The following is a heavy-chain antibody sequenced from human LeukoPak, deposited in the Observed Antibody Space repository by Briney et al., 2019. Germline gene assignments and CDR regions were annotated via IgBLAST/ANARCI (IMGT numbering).Heavy chain of an antibody. D-gene: IGHD6-13*01. J-gene: IGHJ4*02. CDR2: INPSGGST. V-gene: IGHV1-46*01. CDR1: GYTFTSYY. Sequence: ASVKVSCKASGYTFTSYYMHWVRQAPGQGLEWMGIINPSGGSTSYAQKSQGRVTMTRDTSTSTVYMELSSLRSEDTAVYYCARDPVDSSSWMHYFDYWGQGTLVTVSS. CDR3: ARDPVDSSSWMHYFDY.